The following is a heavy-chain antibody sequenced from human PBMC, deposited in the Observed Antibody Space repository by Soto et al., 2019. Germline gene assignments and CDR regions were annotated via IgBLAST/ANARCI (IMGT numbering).Heavy chain of an antibody. D-gene: IGHD3-16*02. CDR2: IYSGGST. Sequence: EVQLVESGGGLIQPGGSLRLSCAASGFTVSSNYMSWVRQAPGKGLEWVSVIYSGGSTYYADSVKGRFTISRDNSKNTLYLQMNSLRAEDTAVYYCASNMIKFGGVIVPEGYWGQGTLVTVSS. CDR3: ASNMIKFGGVIVPEGY. V-gene: IGHV3-53*01. J-gene: IGHJ4*02. CDR1: GFTVSSNY.